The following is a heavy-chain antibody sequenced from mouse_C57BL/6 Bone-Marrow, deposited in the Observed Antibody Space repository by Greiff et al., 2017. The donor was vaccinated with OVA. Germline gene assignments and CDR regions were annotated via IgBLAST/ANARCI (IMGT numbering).Heavy chain of an antibody. CDR1: GYSITSDY. Sequence: DVKLQESGPGLAKPSQTLSLTCSVTGYSITSDYWNWIRKFPGNKLEYMGYISYSGSTYYNPSLKRRISITRDTSKNQYYLQLNSVTTEDTATYYCARYQNWDGRGFDYWGQGTTLTVSS. J-gene: IGHJ2*01. V-gene: IGHV3-8*01. D-gene: IGHD4-1*01. CDR2: ISYSGST. CDR3: ARYQNWDGRGFDY.